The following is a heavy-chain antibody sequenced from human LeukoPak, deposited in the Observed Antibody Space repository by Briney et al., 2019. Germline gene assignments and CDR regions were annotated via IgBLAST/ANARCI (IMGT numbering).Heavy chain of an antibody. CDR1: GGSLCRYY. CDR2: IYYSGST. D-gene: IGHD3-10*01. Sequence: PSETLSLTCTVSGGSLCRYYWCWIRHPPGKGLEWIGHIYYSGSTNYNPSLKSRVTMSVDTSKNQFSLKLSSVTAADTAVYYCARDWYGSGPYWYFDLWGRGTLVTVSS. CDR3: ARDWYGSGPYWYFDL. V-gene: IGHV4-59*12. J-gene: IGHJ2*01.